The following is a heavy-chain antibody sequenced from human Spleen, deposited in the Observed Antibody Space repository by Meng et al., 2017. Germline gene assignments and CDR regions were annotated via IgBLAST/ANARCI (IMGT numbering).Heavy chain of an antibody. D-gene: IGHD2-2*01. CDR1: GYIFTSYW. CDR2: IYPGDSDT. V-gene: IGHV5-51*01. J-gene: IGHJ3*02. CDR3: ARRGYQLLLNDAFDI. Sequence: KVSCKASGYIFTSYWIAWVRQMSGKGLEWMGIIYPGDSDTRYSPSFQGQVTISADKSISTAYLQWSSLKASDTAMYYCARRGYQLLLNDAFDIWGQGTMVTVSS.